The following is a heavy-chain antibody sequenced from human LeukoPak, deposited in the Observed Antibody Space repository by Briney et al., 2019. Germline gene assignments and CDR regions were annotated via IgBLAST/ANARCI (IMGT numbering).Heavy chain of an antibody. CDR2: IYYSGST. CDR1: GGSISSYY. Sequence: SETLSLTCTVSGGSISSYYWSWIRQPPGKGLEWIGYIYYSGSTNYNPSLESRVTISVDTSKNQFSLKLSSVTAADTAVYYCARDHPRITIFGVASPDAFDIWGQGTMVTVSS. D-gene: IGHD3-3*01. J-gene: IGHJ3*02. V-gene: IGHV4-59*01. CDR3: ARDHPRITIFGVASPDAFDI.